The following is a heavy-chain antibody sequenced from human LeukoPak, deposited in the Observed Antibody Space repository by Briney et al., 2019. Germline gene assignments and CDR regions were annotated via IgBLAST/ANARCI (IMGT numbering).Heavy chain of an antibody. J-gene: IGHJ4*02. D-gene: IGHD4-17*01. CDR3: AKDLYGDYVGSMEYYFDY. CDR2: ISGSGGST. CDR1: GFTFSSYA. Sequence: GGSLRLSCAASGFTFSSYAMSWVRQAPGKGLEWVSAISGSGGSTYYADSVKGRFTISRDNSKNTLYLQMNSLRAEDTAVYYCAKDLYGDYVGSMEYYFDYWGQGTLVTVSS. V-gene: IGHV3-23*01.